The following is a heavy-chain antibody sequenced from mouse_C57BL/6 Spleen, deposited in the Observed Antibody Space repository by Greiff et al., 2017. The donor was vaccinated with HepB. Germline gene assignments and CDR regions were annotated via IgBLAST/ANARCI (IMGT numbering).Heavy chain of an antibody. D-gene: IGHD3-2*02. CDR3: ARLDSSGFAWFAY. Sequence: QVQLQQPGAELVMPGASVKLSCKASGYTFTSYWMHWVKQRPGQGLEWIGEIDPSDSYTNYNQKFKGKSTLTVDKSSSTAYMQLSSLTSEDSAVYNCARLDSSGFAWFAYWGQGTLVTVSA. CDR2: IDPSDSYT. CDR1: GYTFTSYW. V-gene: IGHV1-69*01. J-gene: IGHJ3*01.